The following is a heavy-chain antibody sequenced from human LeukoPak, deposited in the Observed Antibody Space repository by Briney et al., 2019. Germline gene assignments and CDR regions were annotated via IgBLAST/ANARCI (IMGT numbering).Heavy chain of an antibody. CDR2: ISAYNGNT. V-gene: IGHV1-18*01. Sequence: ASVQVSCKASGYTFTSYGISWVRQAPGKGLEWMGWISAYNGNTNYAQKLQGRVTMTTDTSTRTAYMELRSLRSDDTAVYYCATTCSGGSCYLDYWGQGTLVTVSS. J-gene: IGHJ4*02. CDR1: GYTFTSYG. D-gene: IGHD2-15*01. CDR3: ATTCSGGSCYLDY.